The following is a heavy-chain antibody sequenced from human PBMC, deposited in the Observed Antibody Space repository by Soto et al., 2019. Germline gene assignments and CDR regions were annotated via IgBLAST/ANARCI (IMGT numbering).Heavy chain of an antibody. CDR3: ARNPDVDTAMVPSYYYGMDV. V-gene: IGHV1-46*01. D-gene: IGHD5-18*01. CDR1: GYTFTSYY. J-gene: IGHJ6*02. Sequence: ASVKVSCKPSGYTFTSYYMHWVRQAPGQGLEWMGIINPSGGSTSYAQKFQGRVTMTRDTSTSTVYMELSSLRSEDTAVYYCARNPDVDTAMVPSYYYGMDVWGQGTTVTVSS. CDR2: INPSGGST.